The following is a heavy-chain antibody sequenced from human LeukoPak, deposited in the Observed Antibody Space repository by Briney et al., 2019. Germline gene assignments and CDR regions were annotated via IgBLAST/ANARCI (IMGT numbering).Heavy chain of an antibody. CDR3: ARKSPEYYFYGMDV. J-gene: IGHJ6*02. V-gene: IGHV3-53*04. CDR1: GFTVSDNY. Sequence: PGGSLRLSCAASGFTVSDNYMSWVRQAPGKGLERVSVIYSGGSTYYADSIKGRFTISRHNSKNTLYLQINSLRAEDTAVYYCARKSPEYYFYGMDVWGRGTTVTVSS. CDR2: IYSGGST.